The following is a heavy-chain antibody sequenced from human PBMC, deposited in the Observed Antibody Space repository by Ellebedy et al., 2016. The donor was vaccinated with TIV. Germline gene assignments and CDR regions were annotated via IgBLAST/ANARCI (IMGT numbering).Heavy chain of an antibody. Sequence: SETLSLXXTVSGGSISSSSYYWGWIRQPPGKGLEWIGSIYYSGSTYYNPSLKSRVTISVDTSKNQFSLKLSSVTAADTAVYYCARSLVAAKTGWFDPWGQGTLVTVSS. V-gene: IGHV4-39*01. CDR3: ARSLVAAKTGWFDP. J-gene: IGHJ5*02. CDR2: IYYSGST. D-gene: IGHD2-15*01. CDR1: GGSISSSSYY.